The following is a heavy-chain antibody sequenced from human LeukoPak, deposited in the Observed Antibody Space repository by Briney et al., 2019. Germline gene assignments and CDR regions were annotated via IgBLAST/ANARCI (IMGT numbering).Heavy chain of an antibody. CDR3: AVLWLGGLYSWLDP. D-gene: IGHD3-10*01. CDR2: IYSTAAP. CDR1: GDSVSSGSDV. V-gene: IGHV4-61*01. Sequence: SETLSLTCTVSGDSVSSGSDVRRWVRQARGKGLEWIVHIYSTAAPNSHPSLSSRVTISLDTSKNQFSLKLNSVTAADTAVYYCAVLWLGGLYSWLDPWGQGHLVTVSS. J-gene: IGHJ5*01.